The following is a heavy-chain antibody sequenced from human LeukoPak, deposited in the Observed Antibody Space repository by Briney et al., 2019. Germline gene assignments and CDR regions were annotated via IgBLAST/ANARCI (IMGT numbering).Heavy chain of an antibody. CDR2: IYYSGST. J-gene: IGHJ5*02. CDR1: GGSINSYY. Sequence: SETLSLTCTVSGGSINSYYWSWIRQPPGKGLEWIGYIYYSGSTNYNPSLKSRVTISVDTSKNQFSLKLSSVTAADTAVYYCARDASGSYLSWFDPWGQGTLVTDSS. CDR3: ARDASGSYLSWFDP. D-gene: IGHD3-10*01. V-gene: IGHV4-59*12.